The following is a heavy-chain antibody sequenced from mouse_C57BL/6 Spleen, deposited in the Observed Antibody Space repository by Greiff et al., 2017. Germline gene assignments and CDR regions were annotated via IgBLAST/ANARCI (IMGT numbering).Heavy chain of an antibody. V-gene: IGHV1-22*01. CDR3: ARKGITTVGGFAY. J-gene: IGHJ3*01. Sequence: EVKLEESGPELVKPGASVKMSCKASGYTFTDYNMHWVKQSHGKSLEWIGYINPNNGGTSYNQKFKGKATLTVNKSSSTAYMELRSLTSEDSAVYYCARKGITTVGGFAYWGQGTLVTVSA. CDR2: INPNNGGT. CDR1: GYTFTDYN. D-gene: IGHD1-1*01.